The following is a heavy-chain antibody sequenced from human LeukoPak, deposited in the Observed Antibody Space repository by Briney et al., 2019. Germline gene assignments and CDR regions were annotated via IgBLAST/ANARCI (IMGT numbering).Heavy chain of an antibody. CDR2: VLYDGRT. J-gene: IGHJ3*01. CDR1: GDSIRSDY. V-gene: IGHV4-39*01. CDR3: AKRVDTDRSDLKAAFDV. Sequence: SETLSPTCTVPGDSIRSDYWGWIRQTPGKGLEWIASVLYDGRTFYNPSLKSRLTMSVDTSKKQFSLRLTSVTAADTAIYYCAKRVDTDRSDLKAAFDVRGQGTMVTVSS. D-gene: IGHD3-22*01.